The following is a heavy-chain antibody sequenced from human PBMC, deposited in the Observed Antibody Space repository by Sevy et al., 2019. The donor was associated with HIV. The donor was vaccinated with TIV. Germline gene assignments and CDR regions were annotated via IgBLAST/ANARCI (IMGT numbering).Heavy chain of an antibody. J-gene: IGHJ4*02. CDR3: ARGRDYGNLDY. CDR2: IWYDGSNK. V-gene: IGHV3-33*01. D-gene: IGHD4-17*01. Sequence: GGSLRLSCAASGFTFSMHGMHWVRQAPGKGLEWVALIWYDGSNKYYVDSVKGRFTISRDNSKNTLYLQMNSLRAEDTAVYYCARGRDYGNLDYWGQGTLVTVSS. CDR1: GFTFSMHG.